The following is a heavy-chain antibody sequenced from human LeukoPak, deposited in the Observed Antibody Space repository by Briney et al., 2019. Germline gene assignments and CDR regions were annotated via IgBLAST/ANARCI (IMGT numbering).Heavy chain of an antibody. CDR2: IYYSGST. D-gene: IGHD6-19*01. V-gene: IGHV4-61*01. Sequence: SETLSLTCTVSGGSVSSGSYCWSWIRQPPGKGLEWIGYIYYSGSTNYNPSLKSRVTISADTSKNQFSLKLSSVTAADTAVYYCARLDGIAVAGYFDYWGPGTLVAVSS. J-gene: IGHJ4*02. CDR1: GGSVSSGSYC. CDR3: ARLDGIAVAGYFDY.